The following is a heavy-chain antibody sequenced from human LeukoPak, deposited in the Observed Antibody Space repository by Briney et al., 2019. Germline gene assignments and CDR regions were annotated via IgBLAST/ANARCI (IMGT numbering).Heavy chain of an antibody. CDR2: ISAYNGNT. CDR3: ARDSSEDFYDSSGYYSFDF. J-gene: IGHJ4*02. Sequence: GASVKVSCKASGYTFTSYDINWVRQATGQGLEWMGWISAYNGNTNYAQKVQGRVTMTTDTSTSTAYMELRSLRSDDTAVFYCARDSSEDFYDSSGYYSFDFWGQGTLVTASS. CDR1: GYTFTSYD. D-gene: IGHD3-22*01. V-gene: IGHV1-18*01.